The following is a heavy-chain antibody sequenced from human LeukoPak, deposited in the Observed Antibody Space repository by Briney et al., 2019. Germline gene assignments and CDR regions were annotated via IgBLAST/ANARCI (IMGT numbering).Heavy chain of an antibody. CDR3: ARDPAGNFGGAAYYFDS. CDR2: FRYSGST. J-gene: IGHJ4*02. Sequence: PSETLSLTCTVSGGSISSYYWNWIRQPPGEGLEWIGYFRYSGSTNYNPSLKSRVTMSVETSKNQFSLSLTSVTAADTAVYYCARDPAGNFGGAAYYFDSWGPGTLVTVSA. CDR1: GGSISSYY. V-gene: IGHV4-59*01. D-gene: IGHD4-23*01.